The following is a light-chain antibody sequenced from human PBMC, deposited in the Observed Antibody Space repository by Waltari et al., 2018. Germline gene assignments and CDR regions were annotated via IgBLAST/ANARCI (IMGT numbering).Light chain of an antibody. CDR2: GAS. V-gene: IGKV3-15*01. CDR3: QQYNNWPWT. J-gene: IGKJ1*01. CDR1: PSVSSN. Sequence: EIVMTQTPATLSVSPGERATLPCRPCPSVSSNVAWYHQKPGQTPRLLIHGASTRATGIRARFSGSESGKEFTLTISSLQSEDVAVYYCQQYNNWPWTFGQGTKVEIK.